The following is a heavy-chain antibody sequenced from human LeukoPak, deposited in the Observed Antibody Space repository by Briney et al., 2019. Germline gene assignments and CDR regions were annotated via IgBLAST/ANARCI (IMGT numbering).Heavy chain of an antibody. CDR3: ARAHYYDSSVFGDSGIDY. V-gene: IGHV1-69*04. CDR2: IIPILGIA. J-gene: IGHJ4*02. Sequence: SVKVSCKASGGTFSSYAISWVRQAPGQGLEWMGRIIPILGIANYAQKFQGRVTITADKSTSTAYMELSSLRSEDTAVYYCARAHYYDSSVFGDSGIDYWGQGTLVTVSS. CDR1: GGTFSSYA. D-gene: IGHD3-22*01.